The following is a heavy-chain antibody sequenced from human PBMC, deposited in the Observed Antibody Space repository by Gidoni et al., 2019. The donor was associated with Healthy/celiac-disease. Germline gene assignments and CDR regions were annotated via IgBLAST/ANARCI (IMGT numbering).Heavy chain of an antibody. CDR1: GGSFSGYY. D-gene: IGHD6-19*01. Sequence: QVQLQQWGAGLLKPSETLSLTCAVYGGSFSGYYWSWIRQPPGKGLEWIGEINHSGSTNYNPSLKSRVTISVDTSKNQFSLKLSSVTAADTAVYYCARHTRIAVAGTRMGENWFDPWGQGTLVTVSS. V-gene: IGHV4-34*01. CDR2: INHSGST. CDR3: ARHTRIAVAGTRMGENWFDP. J-gene: IGHJ5*02.